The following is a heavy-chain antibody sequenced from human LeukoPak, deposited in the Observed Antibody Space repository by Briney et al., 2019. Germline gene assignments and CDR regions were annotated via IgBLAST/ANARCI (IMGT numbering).Heavy chain of an antibody. CDR1: GYTFTSYG. J-gene: IGHJ4*02. CDR3: ARDPGESVVATTFDY. CDR2: ISASNGNT. V-gene: IGHV1-18*01. D-gene: IGHD5-12*01. Sequence: GASVKVSCKASGYTFTSYGISWVRQAPGQGPEWMGWISASNGNTKYAQKFQGRVTMTTDTSTTTAYMELRSLRSDDTAMYYCARDPGESVVATTFDYWGQGTLVTVSA.